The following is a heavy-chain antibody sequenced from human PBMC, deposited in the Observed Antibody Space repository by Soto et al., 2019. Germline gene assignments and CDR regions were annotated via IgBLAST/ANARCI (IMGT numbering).Heavy chain of an antibody. CDR2: IAYDGTKQ. Sequence: PVGSLRLSCAASRFKFGDNGVHWVLQAPGKGLEWVALIAYDGTKQHYVDSVKGRFTISRDNSKNTLYLQIDSLRPEDTAVYYCVKEQGATFFEYWGQGTLVTVSS. V-gene: IGHV3-30*18. CDR1: RFKFGDNG. CDR3: VKEQGATFFEY. D-gene: IGHD1-26*01. J-gene: IGHJ4*02.